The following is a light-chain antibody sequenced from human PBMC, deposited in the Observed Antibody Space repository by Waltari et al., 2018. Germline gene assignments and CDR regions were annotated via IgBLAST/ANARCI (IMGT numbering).Light chain of an antibody. V-gene: IGLV2-14*01. Sequence: QSALTPPASVSGSPGQSVSISCTGTSTAVGVHGYVSWYQQFPGKAPKLMIYEVSYRPSGVSSRFSGSKSGNTASLTISGLQAEDEAVYYCSSHTSTVPHVFGTGTKVTVV. CDR3: SSHTSTVPHV. J-gene: IGLJ1*01. CDR1: STAVGVHGY. CDR2: EVS.